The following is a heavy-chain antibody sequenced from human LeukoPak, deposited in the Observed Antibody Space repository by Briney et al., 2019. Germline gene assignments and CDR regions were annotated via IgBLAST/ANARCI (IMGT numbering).Heavy chain of an antibody. V-gene: IGHV3-48*01. CDR3: ARDLGSSGWYVDWFDP. J-gene: IGHJ5*02. CDR1: GFTFSRYS. Sequence: GGSLRLSCAASGFTFSRYSMNWVRQAPGKGLEWVSYISSSSSTIYYADSVKGRFTIARDNAKNSLYLQMNSLRAEDTAVYYCARDLGSSGWYVDWFDPWGQGTLVTVSS. D-gene: IGHD6-19*01. CDR2: ISSSSSTI.